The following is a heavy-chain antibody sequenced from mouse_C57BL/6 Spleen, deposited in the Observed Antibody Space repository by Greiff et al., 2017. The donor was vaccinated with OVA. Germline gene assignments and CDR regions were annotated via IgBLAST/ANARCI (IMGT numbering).Heavy chain of an antibody. D-gene: IGHD2-14*01. J-gene: IGHJ3*01. CDR1: GYTFTDYY. V-gene: IGHV1-26*01. CDR2: INPNNGGT. CDR3: ARVGYARWFAY. Sequence: EVQLQQSGPELVKPGASVKISCKASGYTFTDYYMNWVKQSHGKSLEWIGDINPNNGGTSYNQKFKGKATLTVDKSSSTAYMVLRSLTSEDSAVYYCARVGYARWFAYWGQGTLVTVSA.